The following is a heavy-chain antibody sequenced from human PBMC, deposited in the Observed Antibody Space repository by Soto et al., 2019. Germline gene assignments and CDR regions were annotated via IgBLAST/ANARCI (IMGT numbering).Heavy chain of an antibody. CDR3: ASPGKAASDY. CDR2: INHSGST. J-gene: IGHJ4*02. Sequence: QVQLQQWGAGLLKPSETLSLTCAVYGGSFSGYYWSWIRQPPGKGLEWIGEINHSGSTNYNPSLKSRVNISVDTSKNQFSLKLSFVTAADTAVYYCASPGKAASDYWGQGTLVTVSS. V-gene: IGHV4-34*01. D-gene: IGHD2-15*01. CDR1: GGSFSGYY.